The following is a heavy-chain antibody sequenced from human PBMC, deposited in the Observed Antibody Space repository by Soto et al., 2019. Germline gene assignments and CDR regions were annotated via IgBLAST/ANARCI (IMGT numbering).Heavy chain of an antibody. CDR1: GYSFTSLD. CDR2: MEPSSGKT. J-gene: IGHJ4*02. CDR3: ARGGTAGVDY. Sequence: QVQLVQSGAEVREPGASVKVSCTASGYSFTSLDINWVRQTAGQGLEWMGWMEPSSGKTGYAQKFHDRVTMTSDTSINTAYMELTTLTSDDTAFYYCARGGTAGVDYWGQGTLVTVSS. D-gene: IGHD2-21*02. V-gene: IGHV1-8*01.